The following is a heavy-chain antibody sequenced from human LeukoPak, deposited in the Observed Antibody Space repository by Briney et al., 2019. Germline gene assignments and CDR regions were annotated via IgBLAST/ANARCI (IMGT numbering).Heavy chain of an antibody. CDR3: ARVHSSSWYDRHFDY. CDR1: GGSISSSSYY. CDR2: IYYSGST. J-gene: IGHJ4*02. V-gene: IGHV4-39*07. Sequence: SETLSLTCTVSGGSISSSSYYWGWPRQPPGKGLEWIGSIYYSGSTYYNPSLKSRVTISVDTSKNQFSLKLSSVTAADTAVYYCARVHSSSWYDRHFDYWGQGTLVTVSS. D-gene: IGHD6-13*01.